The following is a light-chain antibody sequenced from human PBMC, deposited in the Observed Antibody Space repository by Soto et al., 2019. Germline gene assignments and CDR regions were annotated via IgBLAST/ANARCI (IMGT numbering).Light chain of an antibody. Sequence: EVVMTQSPATLSVSPGERATLSCRASQSIGNDLAWYQQKPGQAPRLLIYGASSRATDIPARFSGSGSGTEFSLTISSLQSEDFAVYYCQQRTNWPPLTFGGGTKVEIK. V-gene: IGKV3-15*01. CDR2: GAS. J-gene: IGKJ4*01. CDR1: QSIGND. CDR3: QQRTNWPPLT.